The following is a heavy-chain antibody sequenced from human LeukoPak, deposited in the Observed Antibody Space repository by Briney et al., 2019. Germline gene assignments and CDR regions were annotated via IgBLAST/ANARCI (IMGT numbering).Heavy chain of an antibody. Sequence: PSETLSLTCTVSGGPIYSYYWSWIRQTAGKGLEWIGRLYPGVSTNYNPSLKSRVTMSVDTSENQFALKLSAVTAADTAVYYCARLKFYDSTGYSPGHYMDVWGKGTTVTVSS. CDR3: ARLKFYDSTGYSPGHYMDV. D-gene: IGHD3-22*01. J-gene: IGHJ6*03. CDR1: GGPIYSYY. V-gene: IGHV4-4*07. CDR2: LYPGVST.